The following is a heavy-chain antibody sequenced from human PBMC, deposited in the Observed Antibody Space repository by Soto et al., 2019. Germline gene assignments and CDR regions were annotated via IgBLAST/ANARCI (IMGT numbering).Heavy chain of an antibody. V-gene: IGHV1-69*06. CDR1: GGTFSSYA. D-gene: IGHD6-19*01. J-gene: IGHJ4*02. CDR3: ARSEQWLVPDY. CDR2: INASIGTA. Sequence: SVKVSCKASGGTFSSYAISWVRQAPGQGLEWMGGINASIGTAKYAQKFQGRVTITGDTSASTAYMELSSLRSEDTAVYYCARSEQWLVPDYWGQGTLVTVSS.